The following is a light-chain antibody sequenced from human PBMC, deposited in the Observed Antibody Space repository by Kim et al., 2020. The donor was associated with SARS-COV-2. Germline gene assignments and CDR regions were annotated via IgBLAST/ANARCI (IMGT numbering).Light chain of an antibody. V-gene: IGLV4-69*01. CDR2: LNSDGSH. CDR1: SGHSSYA. J-gene: IGLJ2*01. Sequence: QPVLTQSPSASASLGASVKLTCTLSSGHSSYAIAWHQQQPEKGPRYLMKLNSDGSHSKGDGIPDRFSGSISGAERYLIISSRQSEDEADYYCQTWGTGIGVFGGGTQLTVL. CDR3: QTWGTGIGV.